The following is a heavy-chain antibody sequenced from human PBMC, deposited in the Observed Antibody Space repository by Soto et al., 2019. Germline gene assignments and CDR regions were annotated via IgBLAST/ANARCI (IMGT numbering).Heavy chain of an antibody. J-gene: IGHJ5*02. CDR2: IFWDDDK. CDR1: GFSLSTRGVG. CDR3: AHRSRGDAYYLDP. D-gene: IGHD1-26*01. V-gene: IGHV2-5*02. Sequence: QLTLKESGPTLVKTTQTLTLTCSFSGFSLSTRGVGVGWIRQPPGKALEWLALIFWDDDKWYSPSLRSRLTINEATSKNQVVLTMTNMDHVDTATYYCAHRSRGDAYYLDPWGQGTLVTVSS.